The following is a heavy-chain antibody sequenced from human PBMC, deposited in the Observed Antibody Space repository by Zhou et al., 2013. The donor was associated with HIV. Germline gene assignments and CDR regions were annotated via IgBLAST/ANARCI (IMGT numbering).Heavy chain of an antibody. J-gene: IGHJ4*02. V-gene: IGHV1-18*01. Sequence: QIRLVQSGAEVKKPGASVKISCKAANYTFSSYGISWVRQAPGQGLEWMGWVNPHNGATHYTDNLQGRVTMTADTVTNTAYMELTSLSSDDTAVYFCARGVSIITVYYFDHWGQGTQVTVSS. CDR2: VNPHNGAT. CDR3: ARGVSIITVYYFDH. CDR1: NYTFSSYG.